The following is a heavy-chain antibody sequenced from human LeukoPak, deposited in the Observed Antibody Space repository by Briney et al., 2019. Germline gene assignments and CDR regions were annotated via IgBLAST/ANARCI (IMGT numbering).Heavy chain of an antibody. CDR2: IYSGGDT. Sequence: GRSLRLSCAASGFTVSSNYISWVRQAPGKGLEWVSVIYSGGDTDYADSVKGRFIISRDNSKNTLYLQMNSLRAEDTAVYYCASGRLSAKGFDNWGQGTLVTVSS. D-gene: IGHD2-15*01. J-gene: IGHJ4*02. V-gene: IGHV3-66*01. CDR3: ASGRLSAKGFDN. CDR1: GFTVSSNY.